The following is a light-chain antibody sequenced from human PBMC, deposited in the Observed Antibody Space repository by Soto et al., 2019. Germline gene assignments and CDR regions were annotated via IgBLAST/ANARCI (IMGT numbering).Light chain of an antibody. CDR2: EDN. J-gene: IGLJ2*01. V-gene: IGLV1-51*01. CDR1: SSSSGKNF. CDR3: ASWDSSLRAVV. Sequence: QSILTQPPSVSAAPGQKVTISCSGSSSSSGKNFVSWYQQVARTAPKLLIYEDNKRPSGIPDRFSGSKSGTSATLGITGLLTGDEAEYYCASWDSSLRAVVFGGGTKLNVL.